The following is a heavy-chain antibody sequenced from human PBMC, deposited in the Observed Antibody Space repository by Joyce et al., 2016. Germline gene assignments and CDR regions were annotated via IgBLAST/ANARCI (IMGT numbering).Heavy chain of an antibody. D-gene: IGHD1-26*01. CDR3: ARTGGSYYDYYYYGLDV. V-gene: IGHV3-74*01. CDR1: CFTLSSYW. CDR2: ISSDESST. Sequence: EVQLVESGGGLVQPGGSLRLSCTAPCFTLSSYWMHWVRQVSGKGLVWVSHISSDESSTSSANSVKGRFTISRDNAKNTLYLHMNSLRTEDTAVYYCARTGGSYYDYYYYGLDVWGQGTTVIVSS. J-gene: IGHJ6*02.